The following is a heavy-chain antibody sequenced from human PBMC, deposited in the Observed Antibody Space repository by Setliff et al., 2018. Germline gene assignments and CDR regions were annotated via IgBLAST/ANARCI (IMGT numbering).Heavy chain of an antibody. CDR1: GFTFNTYW. V-gene: IGHV3-7*01. CDR2: INHDGIEK. D-gene: IGHD2-21*02. CDR3: VRGGEGRDDSNSGS. Sequence: ETLSLSCAGSGFTFNTYWMSWVRQAPGKGLEWVANINHDGIEKYYVDSVKGRFTISRDNAKNSLYLQMNSLRAEDTAVYYCVRGGEGRDDSNSGSWGQGTLVTVSS. J-gene: IGHJ5*02.